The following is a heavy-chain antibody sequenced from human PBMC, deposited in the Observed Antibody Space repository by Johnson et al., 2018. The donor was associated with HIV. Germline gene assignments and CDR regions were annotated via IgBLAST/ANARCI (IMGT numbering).Heavy chain of an antibody. CDR1: GFTFSNYD. J-gene: IGHJ3*02. D-gene: IGHD6-19*01. CDR2: IGTSGDT. Sequence: MQLVESGGGLVQAGGSLRLSCGASGFTFSNYDMHWVRQATGKGLEWVLGIGTSGDTYYPGSVKGRFTISRETAKNSLYLQMNSLRVGDTAVYYCARAVAGTWFDIWGQGTMVTVSS. CDR3: ARAVAGTWFDI. V-gene: IGHV3-13*01.